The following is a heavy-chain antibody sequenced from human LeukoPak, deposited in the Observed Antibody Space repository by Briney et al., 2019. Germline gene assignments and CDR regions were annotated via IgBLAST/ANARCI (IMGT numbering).Heavy chain of an antibody. J-gene: IGHJ5*02. V-gene: IGHV3-9*01. D-gene: IGHD1-26*01. Sequence: GRSLRLSCAASGFTFDDYAMHWVRQAPGKGLEWASGISWNSGSIGYADSVKGRFTISRDNAKNSLYLQMNSLRAEDTALYYCAKDTGSWGWFDPWGQGTLATVSS. CDR3: AKDTGSWGWFDP. CDR2: ISWNSGSI. CDR1: GFTFDDYA.